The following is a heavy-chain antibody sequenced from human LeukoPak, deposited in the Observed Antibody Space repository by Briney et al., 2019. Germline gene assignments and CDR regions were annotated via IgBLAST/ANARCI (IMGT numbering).Heavy chain of an antibody. CDR2: IHYRRTT. Sequence: SQTLSLTCSVSGVSISSDNYYWTWVRQHPGTGLEWIGHIHYRRTTYYNPSLQSRVTISVDASKNQFSLKLSSVTAADTAVYYCARDQGGGYSGDDLLYYYGMDVWGQGTTVTVSS. D-gene: IGHD5-12*01. CDR3: ARDQGGGYSGDDLLYYYGMDV. J-gene: IGHJ6*02. CDR1: GVSISSDNYY. V-gene: IGHV4-31*03.